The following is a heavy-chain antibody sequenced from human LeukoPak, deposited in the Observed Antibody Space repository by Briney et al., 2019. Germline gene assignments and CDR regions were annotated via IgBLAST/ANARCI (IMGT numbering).Heavy chain of an antibody. V-gene: IGHV4-59*01. CDR1: GGSISSYY. CDR3: ARDRNGDVFDY. D-gene: IGHD4-17*01. CDR2: IYYSGST. Sequence: PSETLSLTCTVSGGSISSYYWSWIRQPPGKGLEWIGYIYYSGSTNYNPSLKSRVTISVDTSKNQFSLKLSSVTAADAAVYYCARDRNGDVFDYWGQGTLVTVSS. J-gene: IGHJ4*02.